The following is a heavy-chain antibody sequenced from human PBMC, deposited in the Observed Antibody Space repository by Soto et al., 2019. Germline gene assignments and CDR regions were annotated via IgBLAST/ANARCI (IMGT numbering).Heavy chain of an antibody. J-gene: IGHJ4*02. CDR3: TRDTFTYYYDSSGYFPDY. Sequence: PGGSLRLSCTASGFTFGDYAMSWVRQAPGKGLEWVGFIRSKAYGGTTEYAASVKGRFTISRDDSKSIAYLQMNSLKTEDTAVYYCTRDTFTYYYDSSGYFPDYWGQGTLVTVSS. CDR1: GFTFGDYA. CDR2: IRSKAYGGTT. D-gene: IGHD3-22*01. V-gene: IGHV3-49*04.